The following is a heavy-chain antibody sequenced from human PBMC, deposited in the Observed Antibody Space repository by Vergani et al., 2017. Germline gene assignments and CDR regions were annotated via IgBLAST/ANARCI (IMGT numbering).Heavy chain of an antibody. Sequence: EVELVQSGPEMRKPGESLKISCKGSEYSFGHYWIGWVRQMPGKGLEWMGIIYPADSDTRYRPSFQGQVTISADKSISTAFLQWDSLKASDTALSYCARQTTYTDSWGQGTLVTFSS. V-gene: IGHV5-51*01. CDR2: IYPADSDT. D-gene: IGHD1-1*01. CDR1: EYSFGHYW. CDR3: ARQTTYTDS. J-gene: IGHJ4*02.